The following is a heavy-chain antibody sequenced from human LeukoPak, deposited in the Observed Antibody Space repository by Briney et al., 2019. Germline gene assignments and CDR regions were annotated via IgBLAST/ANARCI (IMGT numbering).Heavy chain of an antibody. V-gene: IGHV3-9*01. J-gene: IGHJ4*02. D-gene: IGHD6-13*01. CDR1: GFTFDDYA. Sequence: GGSLRLSCAASGFTFDDYAMHWVRQAPGKGLEWVSGISWNSGSIGYADSVKGRFTISRDNAKNSLYLQMNSLRAEDTALYYCAKDSGPIAAAGATLGYWGQGTLVTVSS. CDR3: AKDSGPIAAAGATLGY. CDR2: ISWNSGSI.